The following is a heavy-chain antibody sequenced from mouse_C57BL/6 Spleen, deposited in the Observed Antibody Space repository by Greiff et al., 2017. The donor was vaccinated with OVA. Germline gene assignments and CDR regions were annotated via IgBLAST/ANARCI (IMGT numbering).Heavy chain of an antibody. D-gene: IGHD1-1*01. CDR1: GFSFNTYA. CDR2: IRSKSNNYAT. CDR3: VRQDGSSFLFDY. Sequence: EVQLVESGGGLVQPKGSLKLSCAASGFSFNTYAMNWVRQAPGKGLEWVARIRSKSNNYATYYADSVKDRFTISRDDSESMLYLQMNNLKTEDTAMYYCVRQDGSSFLFDYWGQGTTLTVSS. J-gene: IGHJ2*01. V-gene: IGHV10-1*01.